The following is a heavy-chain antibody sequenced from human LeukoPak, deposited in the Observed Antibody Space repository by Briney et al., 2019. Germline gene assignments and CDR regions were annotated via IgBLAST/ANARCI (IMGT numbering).Heavy chain of an antibody. J-gene: IGHJ6*03. CDR3: ATITEYCGGDCYPPNYYYYMDV. D-gene: IGHD2-21*02. CDR2: FDPEDGET. CDR1: GYTFTSYG. Sequence: GASVKVSCKASGYTFTSYGISWVRQAPGKGLEWMGGFDPEDGETIYAQKFQGRVTMTEDTSTDTAYMELSSLRSEDTAVYYCATITEYCGGDCYPPNYYYYMDVWGKGTTVTISS. V-gene: IGHV1-24*01.